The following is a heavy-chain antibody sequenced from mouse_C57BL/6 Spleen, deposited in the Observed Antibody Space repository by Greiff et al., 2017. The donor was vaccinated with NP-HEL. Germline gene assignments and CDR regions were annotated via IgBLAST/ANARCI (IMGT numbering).Heavy chain of an antibody. V-gene: IGHV1-82*01. CDR3: ASGRVLDYWYFDV. D-gene: IGHD3-2*02. CDR1: GYAFSSSW. CDR2: IYPGDGDT. Sequence: QVQLQQSGPELVKPGASVKISCKASGYAFSSSWMNWVKQRPGKGLEWIGRIYPGDGDTNYNGKFKGKATLTADKSSSTAYMQLSSLTSEDSAVYCCASGRVLDYWYFDVWGTGTTVTVSS. J-gene: IGHJ1*03.